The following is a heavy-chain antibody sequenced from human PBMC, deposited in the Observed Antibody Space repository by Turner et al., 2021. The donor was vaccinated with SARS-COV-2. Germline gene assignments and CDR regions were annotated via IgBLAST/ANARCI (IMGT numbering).Heavy chain of an antibody. Sequence: AASGFTFSSYWMHWVRQVPGKGLEWVSRIYNDGSRTSFADSVKGRFTISRDNAKNTLSLQMDSLRAEDTAVYYCARDHYYDSSGYTLDAFDIWGQGTMVTISS. V-gene: IGHV3-74*01. CDR1: GFTFSSYW. CDR2: IYNDGSRT. D-gene: IGHD3-22*01. CDR3: ARDHYYDSSGYTLDAFDI. J-gene: IGHJ3*02.